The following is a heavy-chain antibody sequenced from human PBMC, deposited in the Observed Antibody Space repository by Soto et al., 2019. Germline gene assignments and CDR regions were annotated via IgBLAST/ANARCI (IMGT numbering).Heavy chain of an antibody. J-gene: IGHJ5*02. V-gene: IGHV4-39*01. CDR1: GDSISDTRCY. CDR3: ARQVYGDYLGGNWFDP. D-gene: IGHD4-17*01. Sequence: KPSETLSLTCSVLGDSISDTRCYWGWIRQSPEKGLEWIGSISHDGHAYYNPSLKSRVTLFADTSRNQFSLKMKSVTVADTALYFCARQVYGDYLGGNWFDPWGQGALVTVSS. CDR2: ISHDGHA.